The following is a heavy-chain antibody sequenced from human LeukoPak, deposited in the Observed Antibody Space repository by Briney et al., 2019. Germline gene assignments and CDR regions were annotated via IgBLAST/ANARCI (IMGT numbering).Heavy chain of an antibody. CDR1: GFTVSSNY. V-gene: IGHV3-66*01. CDR2: IYSGGST. D-gene: IGHD3-22*01. Sequence: GGSLRLSCAASGFTVSSNYMSWVRQAPGKGLEWVSVIYSGGSTYYADSVKGRFTISRDNSKNTLYLQMNSLRAEDTAVYYCVADYYYDSSGSPLWGQGTMVTVSS. CDR3: VADYYYDSSGSPL. J-gene: IGHJ3*01.